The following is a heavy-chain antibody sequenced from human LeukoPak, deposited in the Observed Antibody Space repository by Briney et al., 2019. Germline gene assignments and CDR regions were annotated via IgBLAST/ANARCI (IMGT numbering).Heavy chain of an antibody. CDR3: ARGEGFWSGYYTGLAFDI. Sequence: ASVKVSCKASGYTFTGYYMHWVRQAPGQGLEWMGWMNPNSGNTGYAQKFQGRVTMTRNTSISTAYMELSSLRSEDTAVYYCARGEGFWSGYYTGLAFDIWGQGTMVTVSS. J-gene: IGHJ3*02. CDR2: MNPNSGNT. CDR1: GYTFTGYY. D-gene: IGHD3-3*01. V-gene: IGHV1-8*02.